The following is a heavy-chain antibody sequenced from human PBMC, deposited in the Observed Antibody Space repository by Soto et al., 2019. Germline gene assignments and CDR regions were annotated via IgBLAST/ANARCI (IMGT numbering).Heavy chain of an antibody. CDR2: ISASTRNT. CDR3: VRCYCSVGSCYACWHFDL. CDR1: GYTFSDYA. D-gene: IGHD2-15*01. V-gene: IGHV1-18*01. Sequence: QVQLVQSGGEVKKPRASVKVSCQASGYTFSDYAIIWVRQAPGQGLEWMGWISASTRNTDQAQNFQGRVIMTLDTSTNTAYMELRSLRSDDTAVYYCVRCYCSVGSCYACWHFDLWGRGTLVTVSS. J-gene: IGHJ2*01.